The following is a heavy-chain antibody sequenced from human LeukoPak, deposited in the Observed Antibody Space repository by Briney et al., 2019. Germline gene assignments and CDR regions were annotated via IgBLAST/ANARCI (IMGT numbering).Heavy chain of an antibody. CDR3: ARGGAGTLEAVD. CDR2: MNPNSGDT. D-gene: IGHD6-19*01. J-gene: IGHJ4*02. V-gene: IGHV1-8*01. CDR1: GYTFTSSD. Sequence: GASVKVSCKASGYTFTSSDINWVRQATGQGLEWMGWMNPNSGDTGYAQKFQGRVTMTRNTSISTAYMELSSLRSEDTGVYYCARGGAGTLEAVDWGQGTLVTV.